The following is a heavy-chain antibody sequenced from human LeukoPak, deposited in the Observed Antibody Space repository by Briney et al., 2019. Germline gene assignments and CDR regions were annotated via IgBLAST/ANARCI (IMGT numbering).Heavy chain of an antibody. CDR2: IDPSNSYT. J-gene: IGHJ5*02. CDR3: ATVSYSSSWYWFDP. CDR1: GSSFTSYW. Sequence: PGGSLGISCQGSGSSFTSYWISGGRRLQGKGREGRGSIDPSNSYTNYRPSFQGHVTISADKSISTAYLQWSSLKASDTAMYYCATVSYSSSWYWFDPWGQGTLVTVSS. V-gene: IGHV5-10-1*01. D-gene: IGHD6-13*01.